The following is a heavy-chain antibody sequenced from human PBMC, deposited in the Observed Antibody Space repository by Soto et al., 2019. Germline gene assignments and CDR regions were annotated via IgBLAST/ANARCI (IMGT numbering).Heavy chain of an antibody. CDR2: IYSGGST. D-gene: IGHD6-6*01. CDR1: GFTVSSNY. V-gene: IGHV3-53*01. J-gene: IGHJ6*02. Sequence: GGSLRLSCAASGFTVSSNYMSWVRQAPGKGLEWVSVIYSGGSTYYADSVKGRFTISRDNSKNTLYLQMNSLRAEDTAVYYCARGGSMAVTGGGYYGMDVWGQGTTVTVSS. CDR3: ARGGSMAVTGGGYYGMDV.